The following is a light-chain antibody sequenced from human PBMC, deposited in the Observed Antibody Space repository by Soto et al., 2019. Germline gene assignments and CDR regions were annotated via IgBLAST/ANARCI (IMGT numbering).Light chain of an antibody. Sequence: QSALTQPASVSGSPGQAITISCTGTSSDVGGYNYVSWYQQHPGKAPKLMIYEVSNRPSGVSNRFSGSKSGNTASLTISGLQAEDEADYYCSSYTSSSTLDRVFGGGTKLPVL. CDR1: SSDVGGYNY. J-gene: IGLJ3*02. CDR3: SSYTSSSTLDRV. CDR2: EVS. V-gene: IGLV2-14*01.